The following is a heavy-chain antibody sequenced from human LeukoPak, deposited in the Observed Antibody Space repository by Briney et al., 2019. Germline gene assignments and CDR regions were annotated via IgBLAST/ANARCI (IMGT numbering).Heavy chain of an antibody. J-gene: IGHJ4*02. D-gene: IGHD4-17*01. CDR2: IHPSGDT. Sequence: PSQTLSLTCTVSGGSITSANYYWSWIRHPAGKGLEWIGRIHPSGDTNYNPSLKSRLTISIDTSKNQFSLKLSSVTAADTAVYYCARDQGYGDYIYDYWGQGTLVTVSS. CDR3: ARDQGYGDYIYDY. V-gene: IGHV4-61*02. CDR1: GGSITSANYY.